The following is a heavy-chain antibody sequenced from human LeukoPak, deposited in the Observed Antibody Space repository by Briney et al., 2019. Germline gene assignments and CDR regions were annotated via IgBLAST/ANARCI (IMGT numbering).Heavy chain of an antibody. J-gene: IGHJ4*02. CDR1: GASFNSDDQY. D-gene: IGHD3-22*01. V-gene: IGHV4-31*03. CDR3: SRGLDSRKLGY. CDR2: IHPSGML. Sequence: SETLSLTCTVSGASFNSDDQYWNWSRQSPGKGLDWIGSIHPSGMLYNNPSLESRVAMSRDTSKDQFSLNLNSVTAADTAVYFCSRGLDSRKLGYWGQGILVTVSS.